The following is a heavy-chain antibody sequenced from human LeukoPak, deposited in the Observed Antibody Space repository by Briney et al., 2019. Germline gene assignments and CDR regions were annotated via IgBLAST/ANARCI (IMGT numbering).Heavy chain of an antibody. J-gene: IGHJ4*02. CDR2: IYRSGST. D-gene: IGHD6-19*01. V-gene: IGHV4-38-2*02. CDR1: GYSISNGYY. CDR3: ARRHSSGWFYY. Sequence: SETRSLTCTVSGYSISNGYYWDWIRQPPGRGLEWIGNIYRSGSTSYNPSLKSRVTISVDTSKNQSSLKVNSVTAADTAVYYCARRHSSGWFYYWGQGTLVTVSS.